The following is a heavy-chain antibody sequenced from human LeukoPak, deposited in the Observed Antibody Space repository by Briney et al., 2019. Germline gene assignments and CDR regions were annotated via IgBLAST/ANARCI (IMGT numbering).Heavy chain of an antibody. J-gene: IGHJ5*02. V-gene: IGHV4-39*01. Sequence: ASETLSLTCTVSGGSISSSSYYWGWIRQPPGKGLEWIGSIYYSGSTYYNPSLKSRVTISVDTSKNQFSLKLSSVTAADTAVYYCASSPPRYFDWLLMFNWFDPWGQGTLVTVSS. D-gene: IGHD3-9*01. CDR1: GGSISSSSYY. CDR2: IYYSGST. CDR3: ASSPPRYFDWLLMFNWFDP.